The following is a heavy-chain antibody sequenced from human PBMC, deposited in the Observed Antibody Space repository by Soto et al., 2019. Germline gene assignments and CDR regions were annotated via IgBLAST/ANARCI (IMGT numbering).Heavy chain of an antibody. D-gene: IGHD3-22*01. CDR2: IYYSGST. Sequence: SETLSLTCTVSGGSISGGDYYWSWIRQPPGKGLEWIGYIYYSGSTYYNPSLKSRVTISVDTSKNQFSLKLSSVTAADTAVYYCARGYDSSGYYYGIFGYWGQGTLVTVSS. J-gene: IGHJ4*02. CDR1: GGSISGGDYY. V-gene: IGHV4-30-4*01. CDR3: ARGYDSSGYYYGIFGY.